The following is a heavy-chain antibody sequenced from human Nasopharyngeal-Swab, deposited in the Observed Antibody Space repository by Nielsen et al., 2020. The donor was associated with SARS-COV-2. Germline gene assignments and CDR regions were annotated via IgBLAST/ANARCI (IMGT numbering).Heavy chain of an antibody. CDR2: ISSSSSYI. D-gene: IGHD3-3*01. Sequence: GESLKISCAASGFTFSSYSMNWVRQAPGKGLEWVSSISSSSSYIYYADSVKGRFTISRDNAKNSLYLQMNSLRAEDTAVYYSARELPGPPFLGPIDYWGQGTLVTVSS. CDR3: ARELPGPPFLGPIDY. CDR1: GFTFSSYS. V-gene: IGHV3-21*01. J-gene: IGHJ4*02.